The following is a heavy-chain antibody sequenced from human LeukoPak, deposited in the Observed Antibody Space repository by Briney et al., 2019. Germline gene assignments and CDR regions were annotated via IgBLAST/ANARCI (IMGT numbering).Heavy chain of an antibody. CDR1: RGSISTYY. J-gene: IGHJ4*02. Sequence: SETLSLTCTVSRGSISTYYWSWIRHPPGKGLEWIGYIYSSGSTNYNPSLKSRVTISVDTSKNQFSLKLSSVTAADTAVYYSARGVWDSSGYYFYWGQGTLVTVSS. V-gene: IGHV4-59*01. D-gene: IGHD3-22*01. CDR3: ARGVWDSSGYYFY. CDR2: IYSSGST.